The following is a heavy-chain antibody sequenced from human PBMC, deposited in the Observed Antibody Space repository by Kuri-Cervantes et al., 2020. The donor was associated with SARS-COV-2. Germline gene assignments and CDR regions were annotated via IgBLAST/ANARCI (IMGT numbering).Heavy chain of an antibody. V-gene: IGHV1-69*05. CDR1: GGTFSSYA. CDR2: IIPIFGTA. Sequence: SVKVSCKASGGTFSSYAVSWVRQAPGQGLEWMGGIIPIFGTANYAQKFQGWVTMTRDTSISTAYMELSRLRSDDTAVYYCARGDWFDPWGQGTLVTVSS. CDR3: ARGDWFDP. J-gene: IGHJ5*02.